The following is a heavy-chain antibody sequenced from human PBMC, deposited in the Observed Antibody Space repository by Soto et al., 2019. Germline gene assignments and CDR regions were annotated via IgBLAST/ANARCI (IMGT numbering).Heavy chain of an antibody. D-gene: IGHD6-13*01. Sequence: QVQLVQSGAEVKKPGASVKVSCKASGYTFTSYAMHWVRQAPGQRLEWMGWINAGNGNTKYSQKFQGRVTITRDTSASTAYMELSSLRSEDTAVYYCAIVLWGSSWYPANYYYYYGMDVWGQGTTVTVSS. CDR2: INAGNGNT. CDR3: AIVLWGSSWYPANYYYYYGMDV. V-gene: IGHV1-3*01. J-gene: IGHJ6*02. CDR1: GYTFTSYA.